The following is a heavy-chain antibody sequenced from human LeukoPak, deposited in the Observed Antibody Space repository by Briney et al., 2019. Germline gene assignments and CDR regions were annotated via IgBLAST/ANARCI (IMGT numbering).Heavy chain of an antibody. D-gene: IGHD6-13*01. CDR3: ARDRTLSSWYPRSAFDI. V-gene: IGHV3-7*01. CDR1: GFTFSSYW. J-gene: IGHJ3*02. CDR2: IKQDGSEK. Sequence: PGGSLRLSYAASGFTFSSYWMSWVRQAPGKGLEWVANIKQDGSEKYYVDSVKGRFTISRDNAKNSLYLQMSSLRAEDTAVYYCARDRTLSSWYPRSAFDIWGQGTMVTVSS.